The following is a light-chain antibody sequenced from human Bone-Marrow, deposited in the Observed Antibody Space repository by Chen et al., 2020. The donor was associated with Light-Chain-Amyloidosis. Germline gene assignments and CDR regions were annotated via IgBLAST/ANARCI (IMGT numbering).Light chain of an antibody. V-gene: IGLV3-21*02. CDR2: DYS. CDR3: QVWDRSSDRPV. CDR1: NIGSTS. J-gene: IGLJ3*02. Sequence: SYVLTQPSSVSVAPGQTATIACGGNNIGSTSVHWYQQTPGQAPLLVVYDYSDRPSGIPGRWPGSNTGNTATLTISRVEAGDEADYYCQVWDRSSDRPVFGGGTKLTVL.